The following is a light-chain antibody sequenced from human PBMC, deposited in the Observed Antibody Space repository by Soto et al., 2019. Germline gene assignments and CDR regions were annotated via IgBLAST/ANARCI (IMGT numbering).Light chain of an antibody. Sequence: EIVMTQSPATLSVSPGERATLSCRASQSVSSKLAWYQQKPGQAPRLLIYGASTRATGIPARFSGSGSGTEVTLTIRSLQSEDFAVYYCQQYNNWPLTFGGGTKVEIK. CDR1: QSVSSK. V-gene: IGKV3-15*01. CDR2: GAS. J-gene: IGKJ4*01. CDR3: QQYNNWPLT.